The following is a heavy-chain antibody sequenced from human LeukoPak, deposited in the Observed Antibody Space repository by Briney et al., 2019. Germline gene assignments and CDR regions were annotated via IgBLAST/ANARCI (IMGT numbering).Heavy chain of an antibody. V-gene: IGHV3-11*01. CDR2: ISSRSSTI. D-gene: IGHD6-19*01. CDR1: GFTLCDYY. Sequence: GGSLRLSCAASGFTLCDYYMSCIRQAPGKGREWGSYISSRSSTIYYADSVKGRFTISRDNDKNSLYLQMNSLRAEDTAVYYCARDPGSGWYHYYYGMDVWGQGTTVTVS. J-gene: IGHJ6*02. CDR3: ARDPGSGWYHYYYGMDV.